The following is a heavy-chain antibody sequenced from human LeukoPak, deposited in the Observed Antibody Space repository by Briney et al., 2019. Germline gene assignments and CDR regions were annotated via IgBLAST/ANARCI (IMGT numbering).Heavy chain of an antibody. CDR3: AKPSRLYFDY. CDR1: GFTFCSYA. J-gene: IGHJ4*02. CDR2: ISGSGGST. Sequence: GALRLSCAASGFTFCSYAMRWGRPAPGKGLEWVSAISGSGGSTYYADSVKGRFTISRDNSKNTLYLQMNSLRAEDTAVYYCAKPSRLYFDYWGQGTLVTVSS. V-gene: IGHV3-23*01.